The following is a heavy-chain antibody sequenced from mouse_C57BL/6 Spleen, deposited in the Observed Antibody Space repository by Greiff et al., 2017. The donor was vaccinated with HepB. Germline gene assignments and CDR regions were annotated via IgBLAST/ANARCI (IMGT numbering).Heavy chain of an antibody. J-gene: IGHJ4*01. CDR2: INPNNGGT. D-gene: IGHD4-1*01. CDR1: GYTFTDYY. Sequence: VQLQQSGPELVKPGASVKISCKASGYTFTDYYMNWVKQSHGKSLEWIGDINPNNGGTSYNQKFKGKATLTVDKSSSTAYMELRSLTSEDSAVYYCARELGHYYYAMDYWGQGTSVTVSS. V-gene: IGHV1-26*01. CDR3: ARELGHYYYAMDY.